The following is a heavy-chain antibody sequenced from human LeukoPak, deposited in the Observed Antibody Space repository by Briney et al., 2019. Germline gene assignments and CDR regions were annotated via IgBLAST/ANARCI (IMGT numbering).Heavy chain of an antibody. J-gene: IGHJ5*02. D-gene: IGHD2-21*02. CDR3: ARQRKTYCGGDCPNWFDP. Sequence: SEALSLTCTVSGGSISSSSYYWGWIRQPPGKGLEWIGRIYYSGCTYYHPSLKSQVTISVDTSKNQFALKLSSGTAADTAVYYCARQRKTYCGGDCPNWFDPWGQGTLVTVSS. CDR2: IYYSGCT. V-gene: IGHV4-39*01. CDR1: GGSISSSSYY.